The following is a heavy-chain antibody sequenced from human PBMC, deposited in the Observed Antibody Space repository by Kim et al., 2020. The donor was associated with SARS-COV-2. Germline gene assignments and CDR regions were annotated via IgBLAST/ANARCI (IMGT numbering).Heavy chain of an antibody. D-gene: IGHD3-22*01. J-gene: IGHJ5*02. Sequence: SPSLESRVTISIDKSKNQFSLKLRSVTAADTAVYFCARRDYFDSTGYWPSWGQGSLVTVSS. CDR3: ARRDYFDSTGYWPS. V-gene: IGHV4-4*01.